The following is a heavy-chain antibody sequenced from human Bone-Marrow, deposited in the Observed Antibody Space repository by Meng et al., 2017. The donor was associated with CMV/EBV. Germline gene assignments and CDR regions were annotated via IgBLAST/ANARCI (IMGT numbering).Heavy chain of an antibody. Sequence: ETLSLTCAASGFTFSSYSMNWVRQAPGKGLEWVSSISSSSSYIYYADSVKGRFTISRDNAKNSLYLQMNSLRAEDTAVNYCARAPRAFDIWGQGTMVTVSS. CDR1: GFTFSSYS. CDR3: ARAPRAFDI. V-gene: IGHV3-21*01. J-gene: IGHJ3*02. CDR2: ISSSSSYI.